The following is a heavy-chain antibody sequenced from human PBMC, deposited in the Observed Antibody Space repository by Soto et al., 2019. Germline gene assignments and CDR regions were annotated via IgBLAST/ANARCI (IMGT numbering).Heavy chain of an antibody. J-gene: IGHJ3*02. V-gene: IGHV3-11*01. CDR3: ARGVTRRGGGGSAFDI. Sequence: PEGSLRLCSAASGFAFSDYYMSWIRQAPGQGLEWVSYISSSGSTIYYAESVKGRFTISRDNAKNSLYLQMNSLRAEDTAVYYCARGVTRRGGGGSAFDIWGQGKMVTVSS. CDR1: GFAFSDYY. CDR2: ISSSGSTI. D-gene: IGHD4-17*01.